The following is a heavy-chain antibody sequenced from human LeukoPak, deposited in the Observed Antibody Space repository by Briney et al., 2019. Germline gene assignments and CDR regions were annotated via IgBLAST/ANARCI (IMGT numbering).Heavy chain of an antibody. J-gene: IGHJ4*02. CDR2: ISGSGGST. Sequence: GGSLRLSCAASGFTFSSYAMSWVRQAPGKGLEWVSAISGSGGSTYYADSVKGRFTISGDYSKNTLNLQMNSLRAEDTAEYYCAKSGRAFDTSGYYWFPNWGQGILVTVSS. D-gene: IGHD3-22*01. CDR1: GFTFSSYA. CDR3: AKSGRAFDTSGYYWFPN. V-gene: IGHV3-23*01.